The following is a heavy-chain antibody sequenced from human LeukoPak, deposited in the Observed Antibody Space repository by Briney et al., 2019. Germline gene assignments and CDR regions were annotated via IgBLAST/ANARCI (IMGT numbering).Heavy chain of an antibody. CDR2: FDPEDGEA. J-gene: IGHJ4*02. CDR3: ATTSWGNYFDY. Sequence: ASVKVSCKVSGYTLTELSMHWVRQAPGKGLEWMGGFDPEDGEAIYAQNFQGRVTMTEDTSTDTAYVELSSLRSEDTAVYYCATTSWGNYFDYWGQGTLVTVSS. V-gene: IGHV1-24*01. CDR1: GYTLTELS. D-gene: IGHD7-27*01.